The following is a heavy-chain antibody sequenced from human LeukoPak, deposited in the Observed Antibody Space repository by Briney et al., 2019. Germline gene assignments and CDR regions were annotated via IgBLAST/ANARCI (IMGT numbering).Heavy chain of an antibody. CDR2: IYYSGST. J-gene: IGHJ1*01. Sequence: SETLSLTCTVSGGSISSSSYYWGWIRQPPGKGLEWIGSIYYSGSTYYNPSLKSRVTISVDTSKNQFSLKLSSVTAADTAVYYCARTTVAGPPTYFQHWGQGTLVTVSS. CDR3: ARTTVAGPPTYFQH. V-gene: IGHV4-39*01. CDR1: GGSISSSSYY. D-gene: IGHD6-19*01.